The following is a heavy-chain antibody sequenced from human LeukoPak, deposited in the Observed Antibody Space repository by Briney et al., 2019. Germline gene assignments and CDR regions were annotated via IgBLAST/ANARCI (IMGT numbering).Heavy chain of an antibody. CDR1: GGSISSYY. Sequence: SETLSLTCTVSGGSISSYYWSWIRQPREKGLEWIGYIYYSGSTNYNPSLKSRVTISVDTSKNQFSLKLSSVTAADTAVYYCARVAQFSSGAFDIWGQGTMVTVSS. V-gene: IGHV4-59*01. CDR2: IYYSGST. CDR3: ARVAQFSSGAFDI. J-gene: IGHJ3*02. D-gene: IGHD6-25*01.